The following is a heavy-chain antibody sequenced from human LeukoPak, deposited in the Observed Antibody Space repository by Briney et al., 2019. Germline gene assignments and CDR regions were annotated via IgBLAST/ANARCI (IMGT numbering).Heavy chain of an antibody. V-gene: IGHV1-18*01. CDR1: GYTFTNNG. J-gene: IGHJ4*02. D-gene: IGHD3-22*01. CDR2: ITTYTGDT. CDR3: ARLFQRNELNYYDSSGYSLGY. Sequence: ASVKVSCKASGYTFTNNGITWVRQAPGQGLEWMGWITTYTGDTNSAQNLQGRVTMTTDTSTSTAYMELSSLRSEDTAVYYCARLFQRNELNYYDSSGYSLGYWGQGTLVTVSS.